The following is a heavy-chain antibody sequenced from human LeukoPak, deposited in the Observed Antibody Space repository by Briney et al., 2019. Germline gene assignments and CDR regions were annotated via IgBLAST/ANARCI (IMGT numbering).Heavy chain of an antibody. CDR1: GFTFSSYA. Sequence: PGGSLRLSCSASGFTFSSYAMHWVRQAPGKGLEYVSAISSNGGSTYYADSVKGRFTISRDKSKNTLYLQMSSLRPEDTAVYYCVKGIVVVTARAFDYWGQGALVTVSS. J-gene: IGHJ4*02. D-gene: IGHD2-21*02. V-gene: IGHV3-64D*06. CDR3: VKGIVVVTARAFDY. CDR2: ISSNGGST.